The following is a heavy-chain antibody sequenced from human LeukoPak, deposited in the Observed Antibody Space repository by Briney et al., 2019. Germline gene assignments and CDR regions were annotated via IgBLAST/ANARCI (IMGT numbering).Heavy chain of an antibody. CDR2: INPNSGGT. V-gene: IGHV1-2*04. J-gene: IGHJ4*02. Sequence: SSVKVSCKASGYTFTGYYMHWVRQAPGHGLEWMGWINPNSGGTNYAQKFQGWVTMTRDTSISTAYMELSRLRSDDTAVYYCARSDFYCSGGSCYRYYFDYWGQGTLVTVSS. CDR1: GYTFTGYY. D-gene: IGHD2-15*01. CDR3: ARSDFYCSGGSCYRYYFDY.